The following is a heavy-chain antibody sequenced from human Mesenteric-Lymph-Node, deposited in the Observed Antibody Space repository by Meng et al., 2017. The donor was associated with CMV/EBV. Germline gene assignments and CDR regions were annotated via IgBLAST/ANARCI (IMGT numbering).Heavy chain of an antibody. CDR3: ARLNYYGMDV. D-gene: IGHD3-16*01. CDR2: ISSRSEYI. CDR1: GFTFSSYT. Sequence: GGSLRLSCTASGFTFSSYTMNWVRQAPGKGLEWVSSISSRSEYIHYADSVKGRFTISRDNAKNSLFLQMNSLRAEDTAVYHCARLNYYGMDVWGQGTTVTVSS. V-gene: IGHV3-21*01. J-gene: IGHJ6*02.